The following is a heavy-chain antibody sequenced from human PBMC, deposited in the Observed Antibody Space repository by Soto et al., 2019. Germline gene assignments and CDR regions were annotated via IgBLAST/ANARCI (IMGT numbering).Heavy chain of an antibody. Sequence: QVQLQESGPGLVKPSQTLSLTCTVSGGSISSGGYYWSWIRQHPGKGLEWIGYIYYSGRTYYNPSLKRRVTISVDTSKNQFSLKLSSVTAADTAVYYCARGGGFWGPDRGHYYYYMDVWGKGTTVTVSS. CDR2: IYYSGRT. CDR1: GGSISSGGYY. J-gene: IGHJ6*03. D-gene: IGHD3-16*01. V-gene: IGHV4-31*03. CDR3: ARGGGFWGPDRGHYYYYMDV.